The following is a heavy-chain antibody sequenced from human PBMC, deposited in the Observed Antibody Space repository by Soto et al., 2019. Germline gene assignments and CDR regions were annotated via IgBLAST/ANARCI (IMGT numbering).Heavy chain of an antibody. J-gene: IGHJ6*02. CDR1: GYTFTTYG. Sequence: ASVKVSCKAFGYTFTTYGITWVRQAPGQGLEWMGWISTYNGNTNYVQNLQGRVTMTTDTSTSTGYMELRSLRSDDTAVYYCARDRGTTVITSDSYYYFYGMDVWGQGTTVTVSS. V-gene: IGHV1-18*01. CDR3: ARDRGTTVITSDSYYYFYGMDV. D-gene: IGHD4-17*01. CDR2: ISTYNGNT.